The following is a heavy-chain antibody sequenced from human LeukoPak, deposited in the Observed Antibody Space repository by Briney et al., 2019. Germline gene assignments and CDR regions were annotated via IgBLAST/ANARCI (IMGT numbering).Heavy chain of an antibody. CDR1: GFTFSGYP. D-gene: IGHD1-26*01. J-gene: IGHJ4*02. CDR2: ISYDGSNK. CDR3: ASSGSYRFDY. V-gene: IGHV3-30-3*01. Sequence: PGGSLRLSCAASGFTFSGYPIHWVRQAPGKGLEWVAVISYDGSNKYYADSVKGRFTISRDNSKNTLYLQMNSLRAEDTAVYYCASSGSYRFDYWGQGTLVTVSS.